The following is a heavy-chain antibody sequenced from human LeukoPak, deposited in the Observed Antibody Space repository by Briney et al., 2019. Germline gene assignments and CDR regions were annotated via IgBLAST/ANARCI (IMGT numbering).Heavy chain of an antibody. CDR1: GYTFISYY. J-gene: IGHJ4*02. D-gene: IGHD1-7*01. CDR2: INPSGGST. CDR3: ARVGTGTTFDY. Sequence: GASVSVSCKASGYTFISYYMHWVRQAPGQGLEWMGIINPSGGSTSYAQKFQGRVTMTRDTSTSTVYMELSSLRSEDTAVYYCARVGTGTTFDYWGQGTLVTVSS. V-gene: IGHV1-46*01.